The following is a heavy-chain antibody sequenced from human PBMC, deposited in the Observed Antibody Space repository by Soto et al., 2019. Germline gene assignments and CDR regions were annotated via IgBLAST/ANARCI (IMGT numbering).Heavy chain of an antibody. CDR1: GFTFSDYA. J-gene: IGHJ4*02. Sequence: VQLVESGGGVVQPGRSLRLSCAASGFTFSDYAMHWVRQAPGKGLEWVAVVSHDGRNTHYADSVKGRFTISRDSSRNTVSLEMASLRAEDTAVYYCAKGGRQWLVTSDFNYWGQGALVTVSS. V-gene: IGHV3-30*18. CDR3: AKGGRQWLVTSDFNY. CDR2: VSHDGRNT. D-gene: IGHD6-19*01.